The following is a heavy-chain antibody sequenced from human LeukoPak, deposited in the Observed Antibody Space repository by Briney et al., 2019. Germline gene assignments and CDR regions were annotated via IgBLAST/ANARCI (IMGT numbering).Heavy chain of an antibody. D-gene: IGHD1-1*01. CDR1: GFTFSTYA. CDR2: ISGRGGST. V-gene: IGHV3-23*01. Sequence: PGGSLRLSCAASGFTFSTYAMNWVRQAPGKGPEWVSGISGRGGSTYYSDSVKGRFTISRDNSKNTLYLQMNSLRAEDTAVYYCAKGGGSWNDERGYYFDHWGQGTLVTVSS. CDR3: AKGGGSWNDERGYYFDH. J-gene: IGHJ4*02.